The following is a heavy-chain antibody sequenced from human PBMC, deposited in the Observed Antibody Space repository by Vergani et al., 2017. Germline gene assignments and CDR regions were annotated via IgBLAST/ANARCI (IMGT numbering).Heavy chain of an antibody. J-gene: IGHJ4*01. D-gene: IGHD3-9*01. Sequence: QVQVVQSGAEVQKSGASVKVSCKTSGYTFSNYYMHWVRQAPGQGLEWMGIINPSGGHTNYAQKFQGRVTMTRDTSTSTVYMELSSLRSEDTAIYYCARGDYGILTGYRYLGQGALVTVSA. CDR1: GYTFSNYY. V-gene: IGHV1-46*03. CDR3: ARGDYGILTGYRY. CDR2: INPSGGHT.